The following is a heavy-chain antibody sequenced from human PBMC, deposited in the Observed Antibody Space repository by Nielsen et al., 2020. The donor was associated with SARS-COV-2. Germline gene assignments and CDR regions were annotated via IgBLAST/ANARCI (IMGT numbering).Heavy chain of an antibody. CDR2: ISYDGSNK. CDR1: GFTFSSYG. V-gene: IGHV3-30*18. D-gene: IGHD4-17*01. CDR3: AKDITTANDY. J-gene: IGHJ4*02. Sequence: GESLKISCAASGFTFSSYGMHWVRQAPGKGLEWVAVISYDGSNKYYADSVKGRFTISRDNSKNTLYLQMNSLRAEDTAVYYCAKDITTANDYWGQGTLATVSS.